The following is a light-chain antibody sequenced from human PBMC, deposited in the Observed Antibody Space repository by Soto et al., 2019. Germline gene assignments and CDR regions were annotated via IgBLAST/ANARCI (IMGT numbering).Light chain of an antibody. CDR2: DAS. CDR3: QQRSNWPPT. J-gene: IGKJ1*01. CDR1: QSVSSY. Sequence: EIVLTQSPATLSLSPGERATLSCRASQSVSSYLAWYQQKPGQAPRLLIYDASNRATGIPARFSGSGSGTEFTRTISSLEPEDFAVYYCQQRSNWPPTFGQGTKVEIK. V-gene: IGKV3-11*01.